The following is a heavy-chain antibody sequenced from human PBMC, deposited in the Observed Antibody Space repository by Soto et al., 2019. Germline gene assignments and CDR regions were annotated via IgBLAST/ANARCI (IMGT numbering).Heavy chain of an antibody. CDR2: INPNSGGT. CDR1: GYTFTSYD. D-gene: IGHD6-6*01. Sequence: ASVQVSSKASGYTFTSYDINWVRQAPGQGLEWMGWINPNSGGTNYAQKFQGWVTMTRDTSISTAYMELSRLRSDDTAVYYCARDGRAAQYYYYYGMDVWGQAPTVTVSS. J-gene: IGHJ6*02. CDR3: ARDGRAAQYYYYYGMDV. V-gene: IGHV1-2*04.